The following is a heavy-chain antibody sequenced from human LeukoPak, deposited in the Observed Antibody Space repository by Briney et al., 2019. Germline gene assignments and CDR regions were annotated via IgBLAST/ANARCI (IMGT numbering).Heavy chain of an antibody. CDR3: ARDSGYCSSTSCPIDY. CDR2: IKQDGSEK. CDR1: GFTFSSYW. Sequence: GGSLRLSCAASGFTFSSYWMSWVRQAPGKGLEWVANIKQDGSEKYYVDSVKGRFTISRDNAKNSLYLQMNSLRAEDTALYYCARDSGYCSSTSCPIDYWGQGTLVTVSS. V-gene: IGHV3-7*03. D-gene: IGHD2-2*01. J-gene: IGHJ4*02.